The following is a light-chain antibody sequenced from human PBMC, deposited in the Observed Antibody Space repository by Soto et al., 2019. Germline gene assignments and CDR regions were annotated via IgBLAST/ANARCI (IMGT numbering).Light chain of an antibody. CDR1: QSVGSSY. CDR3: QQYGSLYT. J-gene: IGKJ2*01. V-gene: IGKV3-20*01. Sequence: EIVLTQSPCTLSLSPGERATLSCRASQSVGSSYLAWYQQKPGQAPRLLIYGASSRATGSPDRFSGSGSGTDFTLTISRLEPEEFAVYYCQQYGSLYTFGQGTKLQIK. CDR2: GAS.